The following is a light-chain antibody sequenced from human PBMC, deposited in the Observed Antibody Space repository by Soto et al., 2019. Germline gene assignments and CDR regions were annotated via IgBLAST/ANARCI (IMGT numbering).Light chain of an antibody. Sequence: EIVLTQSPGTMSLSPGERATLSCRASQSVSSTYLAWYQQKPGQATRLLIYGASSRATGITDRFSGSGSGTDFTITISRLEPEDIAVYFCQQYCTSPRTFGQGTRQEI. CDR1: QSVSSTY. J-gene: IGKJ5*01. V-gene: IGKV3-20*01. CDR2: GAS. CDR3: QQYCTSPRT.